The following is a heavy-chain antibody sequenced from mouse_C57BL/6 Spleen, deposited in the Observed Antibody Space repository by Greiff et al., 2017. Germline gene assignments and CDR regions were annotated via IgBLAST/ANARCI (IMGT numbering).Heavy chain of an antibody. CDR2: IDPSDSYT. D-gene: IGHD3-2*02. J-gene: IGHJ2*01. CDR1: GYTFTSYW. V-gene: IGHV1-50*01. CDR3: ARPWSSETNYFDC. Sequence: QVQLQQSGAELVKPGASVKLSCKASGYTFTSYWMQWVKQRPGQGLEWIGVIDPSDSYTNYNQKFKGKATLTVDTSSSAANIQLSSLTSEDSAFYYCARPWSSETNYFDCWGQGTTLSVS.